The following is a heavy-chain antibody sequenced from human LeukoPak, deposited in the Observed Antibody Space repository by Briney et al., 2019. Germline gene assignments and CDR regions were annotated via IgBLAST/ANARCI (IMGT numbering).Heavy chain of an antibody. CDR2: TYYRSKWYN. CDR1: GDSVSSNSAA. J-gene: IGHJ4*02. CDR3: ARDYDSSGYYPGGFDY. V-gene: IGHV6-1*01. Sequence: SQTLSLTCAISGDSVSSNSAAWNWIRQSPSRGLEWLGRTYYRSKWYNDYAVSVKSRITINPDTSKNQFSLQLNSVTPEDTAVHYCARDYDSSGYYPGGFDYWGQGTLVTVSS. D-gene: IGHD3-22*01.